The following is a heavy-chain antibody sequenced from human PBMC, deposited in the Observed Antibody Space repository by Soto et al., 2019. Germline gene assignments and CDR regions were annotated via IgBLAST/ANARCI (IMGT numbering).Heavy chain of an antibody. CDR2: ITSRGTTV. Sequence: QVQLVESGGGLVTPGGSLRLSCAASAFTFSDYYMTWLRQAPGKGLEWVSYITSRGTTVYYADSVKGRFTISRDNTKNSLYLQMNSLRAEDTAVYYCARGSKGSSWFSASYHFDSWGQGTLVTVSS. J-gene: IGHJ4*02. CDR3: ARGSKGSSWFSASYHFDS. D-gene: IGHD6-13*01. V-gene: IGHV3-11*01. CDR1: AFTFSDYY.